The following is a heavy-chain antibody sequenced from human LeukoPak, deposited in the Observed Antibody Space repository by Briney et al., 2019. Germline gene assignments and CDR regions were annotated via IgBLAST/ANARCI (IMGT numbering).Heavy chain of an antibody. CDR2: INPNSGGT. Sequence: ASVKVSCKASGYTFTGYYMHWVRQAPGQGLEWMGWINPNSGGTNYAQKFQGRVTMTRDTSISTAYMELSRLRSDDTAVYYCARGYYGSGSKFGAYYYYYMDVWGKGTTVTVSS. J-gene: IGHJ6*03. V-gene: IGHV1-2*02. D-gene: IGHD3-10*01. CDR3: ARGYYGSGSKFGAYYYYYMDV. CDR1: GYTFTGYY.